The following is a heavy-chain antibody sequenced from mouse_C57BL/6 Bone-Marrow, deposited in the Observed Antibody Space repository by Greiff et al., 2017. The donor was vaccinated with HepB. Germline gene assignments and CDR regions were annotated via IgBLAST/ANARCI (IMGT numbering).Heavy chain of an antibody. Sequence: EVQLQQSGPELVKPGASVKIPCKASGYTFTDYNMDWVKQSHGKSLEWIGDINPNNGGTIYNQKFKGKATLTVDKSSSTAYMELRSLTSEDTAVYYCARSPLYYGNYVFDYWGQGTTLTVSS. CDR3: ARSPLYYGNYVFDY. V-gene: IGHV1-18*01. J-gene: IGHJ2*01. D-gene: IGHD2-1*01. CDR1: GYTFTDYN. CDR2: INPNNGGT.